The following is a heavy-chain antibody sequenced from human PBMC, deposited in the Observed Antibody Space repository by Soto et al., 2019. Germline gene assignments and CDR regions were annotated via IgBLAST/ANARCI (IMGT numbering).Heavy chain of an antibody. CDR1: GFTFSNYA. D-gene: IGHD3-10*01. V-gene: IGHV3-23*01. J-gene: IGHJ4*02. CDR3: AKERLGGGIDY. CDR2: VNNGGGGT. Sequence: EVLLLDSGGGLVQPGGSLRLSCAASGFTFSNYAMTWVRQAPGKGLEWISTVNNGGGGTYYADSVKGRFTISRDNSKNTLYLQVSIRRAEDTAVYYCAKERLGGGIDYWGQGILVTVSS.